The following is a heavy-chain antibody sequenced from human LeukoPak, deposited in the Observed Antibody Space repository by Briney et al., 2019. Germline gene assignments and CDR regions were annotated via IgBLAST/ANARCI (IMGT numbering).Heavy chain of an antibody. CDR2: IIPILGIA. CDR3: ARGYTMEYFDI. Sequence: GASVKVSCKASGGTFSSYAISWVRQAPGQGLEWMGRIIPILGIANYAQKFQGRVTITADKSTSTAYMELSSLRSEDTAVYYCARGYTMEYFDIWGQGTMVTVSS. D-gene: IGHD3-10*01. CDR1: GGTFSSYA. J-gene: IGHJ3*02. V-gene: IGHV1-69*04.